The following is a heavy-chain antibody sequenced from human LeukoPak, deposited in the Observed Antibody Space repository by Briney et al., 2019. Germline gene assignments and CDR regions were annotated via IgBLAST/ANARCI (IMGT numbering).Heavy chain of an antibody. CDR3: VRLRRNSDTSGYYYYYDF. D-gene: IGHD3-22*01. Sequence: GGSLRLSCVASGYTFSSFSINWVRQAPGRGLEWVSSISVRSNYIYYADSVRGRFSISRDDARDSLFLQMNSLRAEDTAVYYCVRLRRNSDTSGYYYYYDFWGQGTLVTVSS. CDR2: ISVRSNYI. J-gene: IGHJ4*02. CDR1: GYTFSSFS. V-gene: IGHV3-21*01.